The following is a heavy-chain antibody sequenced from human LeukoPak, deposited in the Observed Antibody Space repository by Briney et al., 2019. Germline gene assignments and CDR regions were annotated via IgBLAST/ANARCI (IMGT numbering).Heavy chain of an antibody. J-gene: IGHJ4*02. CDR3: SRNGLVDFDY. CDR2: IRRRAYGGAA. CDR1: GFAFDDFS. Sequence: GGSLRLSCTTSGFAFDDFSRSWVRQPAGKGLEWVGFIRRRAYGGAAQYAASVKGRFIISRDDSKAIAYLQMNSLKTEDTAVYYCSRNGLVDFDYWGQGSRVIVSP. V-gene: IGHV3-49*04.